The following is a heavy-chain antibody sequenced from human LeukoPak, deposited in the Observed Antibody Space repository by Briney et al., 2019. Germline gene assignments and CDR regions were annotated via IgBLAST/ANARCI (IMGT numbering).Heavy chain of an antibody. CDR2: FYHSGST. Sequence: SETLSLTCTVSGGSISSGGYYWSWIRQPPGKGLEWIGYFYHSGSTYYNPSLKSRVTISVDRSKNQFSLKLSSVTAADTAVYYCAREADSSSWYFDYWGQGTLVTVSS. CDR1: GGSISSGGYY. J-gene: IGHJ4*02. V-gene: IGHV4-30-2*01. D-gene: IGHD6-13*01. CDR3: AREADSSSWYFDY.